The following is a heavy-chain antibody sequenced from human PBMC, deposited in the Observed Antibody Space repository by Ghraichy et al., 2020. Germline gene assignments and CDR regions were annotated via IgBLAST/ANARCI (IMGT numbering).Heavy chain of an antibody. V-gene: IGHV4-4*07. CDR3: ARGSDCSGGSCYTQTNGMDV. D-gene: IGHD2-15*01. J-gene: IGHJ6*02. Sequence: SQTLSLTCTVSGGSISSYYWSWIRQPAGKGLEWIGRIYTSGSTNYNPSLKSRVTMSVDTSKNQFSLKLSSVTAADTAVYYCARGSDCSGGSCYTQTNGMDVWCQGTTVTVSS. CDR2: IYTSGST. CDR1: GGSISSYY.